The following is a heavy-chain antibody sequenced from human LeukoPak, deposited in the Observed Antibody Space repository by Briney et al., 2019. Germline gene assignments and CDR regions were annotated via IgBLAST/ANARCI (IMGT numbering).Heavy chain of an antibody. CDR2: ISSSSSYI. J-gene: IGHJ4*02. V-gene: IGHV3-21*01. CDR1: GFPLSSYS. D-gene: IGHD3-9*01. CDR3: ASPLGKNYDILTGYPDY. Sequence: GGSLRLSCAASGFPLSSYSMNCVRQSPEKGLECVSSISSSSSYIYYADSVKGRFTISRDNAKNSLYLQMTSLRAEDTAVYYCASPLGKNYDILTGYPDYWGQGTLVTVSS.